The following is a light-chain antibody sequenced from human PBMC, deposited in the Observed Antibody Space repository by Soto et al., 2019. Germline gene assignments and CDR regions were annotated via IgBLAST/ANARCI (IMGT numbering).Light chain of an antibody. V-gene: IGKV1-17*01. CDR1: QGIRND. CDR2: AAS. J-gene: IGKJ4*01. Sequence: DIQMTQSPSSLSASVGDRVTITCRTSQGIRNDLGWYQQKPGKAPKRLIYAASSLRSGVPSRFSGSGSGTEFSLAISSLQPEDFATYYCQQTYGAPLSFGGGTAVDI. CDR3: QQTYGAPLS.